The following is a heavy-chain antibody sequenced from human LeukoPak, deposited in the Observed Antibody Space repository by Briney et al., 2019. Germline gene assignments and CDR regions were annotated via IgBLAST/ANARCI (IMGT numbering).Heavy chain of an antibody. V-gene: IGHV3-30*02. CDR3: ANYVWGSYHYFEY. CDR1: GFTFSSYG. CDR2: IRYDGSNK. Sequence: PGGSLRLSCAASGFTFSSYGTHWVRQAPGEGLEWVAFIRYDGSNKYYADSVKGRFTISRDNSKNTLYLQMNSLRAEDTAVYYCANYVWGSYHYFEYWGQGTLVTVSS. J-gene: IGHJ4*02. D-gene: IGHD3-16*02.